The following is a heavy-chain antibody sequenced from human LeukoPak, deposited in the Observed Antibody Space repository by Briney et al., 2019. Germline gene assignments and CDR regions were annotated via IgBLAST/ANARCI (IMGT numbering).Heavy chain of an antibody. V-gene: IGHV3-23*01. D-gene: IGHD6-13*01. J-gene: IGHJ4*02. Sequence: GASLRLSCAASGFTLSSYAMSWVRQTPGKGLEWVSTISTGDGRTYYADSVKGRFTIFRDNSKNTLYLQMNSLRAEDTAVYYCAKDQVGAAAGTLLHYWGQGTLVTVSS. CDR2: ISTGDGRT. CDR1: GFTLSSYA. CDR3: AKDQVGAAAGTLLHY.